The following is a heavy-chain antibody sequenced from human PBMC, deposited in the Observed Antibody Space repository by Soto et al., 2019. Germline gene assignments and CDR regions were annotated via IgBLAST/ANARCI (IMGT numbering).Heavy chain of an antibody. CDR1: GGTFSTYA. CDR2: IIPMFGTA. Sequence: QVQLVQSGAEVKKPESSVKVSCKAPGGTFSTYAISWVRQTPGQGLEWKGGIIPMFGTANYAQRFQDRVTITADGSTDRVYMELSSLRSEDTAVYFCASGIQLWLRRINNGYSGWGQGTLVTVSS. D-gene: IGHD5-18*01. J-gene: IGHJ4*02. CDR3: ASGIQLWLRRINNGYSG. V-gene: IGHV1-69*12.